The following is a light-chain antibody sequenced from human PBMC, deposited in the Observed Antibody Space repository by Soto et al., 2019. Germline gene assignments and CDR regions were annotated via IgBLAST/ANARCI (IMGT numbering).Light chain of an antibody. CDR1: QSVSSN. V-gene: IGKV3-20*01. CDR2: GAS. CDR3: QYHGSSPIT. Sequence: EIVMTQSPATLSVSPGERATLSCRASQSVSSNLAWYQQKPGQAPRLLIYGASSRATGIPDRFSGDGSGTDFTLTISRLEPEDFALFYCQYHGSSPITFGQGTRLEIK. J-gene: IGKJ5*01.